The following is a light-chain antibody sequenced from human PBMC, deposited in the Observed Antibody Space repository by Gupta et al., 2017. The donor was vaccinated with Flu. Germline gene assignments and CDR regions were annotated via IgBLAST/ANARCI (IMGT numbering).Light chain of an antibody. Sequence: SPATLSLSPGERATLSCRASQSVSGDLAWYQHKPGQAPRLLIYAASNRATGIPGRFSGSGSGTDFTLTISSLEPEDFAVYYCQQRSSWWTFGQGTKLEVK. V-gene: IGKV3-11*01. CDR2: AAS. J-gene: IGKJ1*01. CDR3: QQRSSWWT. CDR1: QSVSGD.